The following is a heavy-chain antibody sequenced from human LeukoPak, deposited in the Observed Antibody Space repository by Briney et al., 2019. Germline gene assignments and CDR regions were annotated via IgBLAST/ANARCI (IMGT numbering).Heavy chain of an antibody. D-gene: IGHD2-15*01. V-gene: IGHV1-69*13. CDR2: IIPIFGTA. CDR1: GYTFTSYG. CDR3: ARGDGTCSGGSCYLDRYYYYYYGMDV. J-gene: IGHJ6*02. Sequence: ASVKVSCKASGYTFTSYGINWVRQAPGQGLEWMGGIIPIFGTANYAQKFQGRVTITADESTSTAYMELSSLRSEDTAVYYCARGDGTCSGGSCYLDRYYYYYYGMDVWGQGTTVTVSS.